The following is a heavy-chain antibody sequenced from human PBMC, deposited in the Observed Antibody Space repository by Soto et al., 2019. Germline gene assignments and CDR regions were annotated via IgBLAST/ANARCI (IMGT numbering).Heavy chain of an antibody. V-gene: IGHV3-30*18. D-gene: IGHD3-10*01. CDR1: VFTFSSYG. CDR3: AKDFGAYGSGSYGAFDI. Sequence: GGSLRLSCAASVFTFSSYGMPWVRQAPGKGLEWVAVISYDGSNKYYADSVKGRFTISRDNSKNTLYLQMNSLRAEDTAVYYCAKDFGAYGSGSYGAFDIWGQDTIATVS. J-gene: IGHJ3*02. CDR2: ISYDGSNK.